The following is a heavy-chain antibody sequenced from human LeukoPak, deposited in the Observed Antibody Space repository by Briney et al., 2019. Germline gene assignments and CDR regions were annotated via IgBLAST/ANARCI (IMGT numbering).Heavy chain of an antibody. J-gene: IGHJ3*02. CDR2: ISGGGGST. CDR1: GFTFSSYA. Sequence: GGSLRLSCAASGFTFSSYAMTWVRQGPGKGLEWDSDISGGGGSTYYADSVKGRFTISRDNSKNTLYLQMHSLRAEDTAVYHCAIYGGSGTNAFDMWGQGTMVTGAS. V-gene: IGHV3-23*01. CDR3: AIYGGSGTNAFDM. D-gene: IGHD5-12*01.